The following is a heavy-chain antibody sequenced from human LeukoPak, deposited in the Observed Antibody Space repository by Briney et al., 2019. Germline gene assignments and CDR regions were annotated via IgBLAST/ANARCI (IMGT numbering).Heavy chain of an antibody. J-gene: IGHJ4*02. CDR3: ARGGTLTRTLVNFDS. D-gene: IGHD1-7*01. CDR2: IKQDGSEK. V-gene: IGHV3-7*01. Sequence: PGGSLRLSCAASGFTLSSYSMNWVRQAPGKGLEWVANIKQDGSEKKYVDSVKGRFTISRDNAKNSLYLQMNSLRAEDTAAYYCARGGTLTRTLVNFDSWGQGTLVTVSS. CDR1: GFTLSSYS.